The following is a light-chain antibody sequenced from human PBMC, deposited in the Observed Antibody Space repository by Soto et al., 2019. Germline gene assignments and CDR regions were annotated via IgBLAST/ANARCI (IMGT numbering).Light chain of an antibody. CDR1: QDIRNY. J-gene: IGKJ3*01. V-gene: IGKV1-27*01. CDR2: GAS. Sequence: DIQMTQSPSSLSASVGDRVTITCRASQDIRNYLAWYQQRPGQVPTLLIYGASTLQSWVPSRFSGSGSGTDYTLTISSLQPEDVATYYCHLYNTAAFTFGPGTKVDIK. CDR3: HLYNTAAFT.